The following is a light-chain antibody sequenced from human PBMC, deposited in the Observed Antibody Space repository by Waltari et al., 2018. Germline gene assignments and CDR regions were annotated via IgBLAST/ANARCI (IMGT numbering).Light chain of an antibody. CDR1: SSNIGSTY. V-gene: IGLV1-47*01. J-gene: IGLJ2*01. CDR2: RNN. Sequence: QSVLSQPPSASGTPGQRVTISCSGTSSNIGSTYVYWDQHLPGTAPNRLLSRNNQRPPGVPDRFSSSKSGTSASLAIRELRSEDEADYYCGAWDDTLRFVFGGGTRLTVL. CDR3: GAWDDTLRFV.